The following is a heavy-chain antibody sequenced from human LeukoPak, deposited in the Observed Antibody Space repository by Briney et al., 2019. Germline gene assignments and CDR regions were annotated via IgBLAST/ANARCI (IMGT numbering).Heavy chain of an antibody. CDR1: GFAFSSYE. J-gene: IGHJ5*02. CDR2: ISSSGSTI. V-gene: IGHV3-48*03. Sequence: GGSLRLSRAASGFAFSSYEMNWVRQAPGKGLEWVSYISSSGSTIYYADSVKGRFTISRDDAKSSLYLQMNSLRAEDTAVYYCARDSSLDCSSTSCYAGDNWFDPWGQGTLVTVSS. CDR3: ARDSSLDCSSTSCYAGDNWFDP. D-gene: IGHD2-2*01.